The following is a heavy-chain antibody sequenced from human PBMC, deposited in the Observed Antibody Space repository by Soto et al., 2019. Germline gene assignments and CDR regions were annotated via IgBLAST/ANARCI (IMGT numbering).Heavy chain of an antibody. CDR3: AKGEDVEPLFKWFDP. V-gene: IGHV3-23*01. D-gene: IGHD1-1*01. J-gene: IGHJ5*02. CDR1: GFTFSNAA. Sequence: GESPRPICPASGFTFSNAAINWVRQVPGKGLEWVATSSGSGDSKYDADSVKGRFTISRDNSKNTVYWQMNSLRPEDTAVHYCAKGEDVEPLFKWFDPWGQVTLVTVSS. CDR2: SSGSGDSK.